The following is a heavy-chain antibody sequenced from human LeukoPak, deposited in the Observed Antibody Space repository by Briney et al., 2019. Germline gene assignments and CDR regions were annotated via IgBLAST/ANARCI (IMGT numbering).Heavy chain of an antibody. D-gene: IGHD4-17*01. J-gene: IGHJ4*02. CDR1: GFTFSSYA. CDR2: LSGSGGST. CDR3: ATSPPTVTTVSYFDY. Sequence: PGGSLRLSCAASGFTFSSYAMTWVRQAPGNGLEWVSALSGSGGSTYYADSVKGRFTISRDNSKNTLYLQMNSLRAEDTAVYYCATSPPTVTTVSYFDYWGQGTLVTVSS. V-gene: IGHV3-23*01.